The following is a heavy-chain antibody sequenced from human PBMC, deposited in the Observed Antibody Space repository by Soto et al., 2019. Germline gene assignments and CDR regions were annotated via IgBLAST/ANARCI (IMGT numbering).Heavy chain of an antibody. CDR1: GFTFSSYS. D-gene: IGHD6-19*01. V-gene: IGHV3-21*01. Sequence: PGGSLRLSCAASGFTFSSYSMNWVRQAPGKGLEWVSSISSSSSYIYYADSVKGRFTISRDNAKNSLYLQMNSLRAEDTAVYYCARDLTGAGTRLGLPDYWGQGTLVTVSS. CDR2: ISSSSSYI. J-gene: IGHJ4*02. CDR3: ARDLTGAGTRLGLPDY.